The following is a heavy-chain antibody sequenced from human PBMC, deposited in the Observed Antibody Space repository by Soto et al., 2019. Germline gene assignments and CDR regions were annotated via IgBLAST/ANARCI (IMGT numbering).Heavy chain of an antibody. Sequence: PGGSLRLSCAASGFTFSPFWMHSVRQVPGKGPVWVSRINSDGNSTSYADSVKGRFTISRDNSKNTLYLQMNSLRAEDTAVYYCAPPIGLTTAYWGQGTLVTVSS. CDR3: APPIGLTTAY. V-gene: IGHV3-74*01. J-gene: IGHJ4*02. CDR1: GFTFSPFW. CDR2: INSDGNST. D-gene: IGHD3-10*01.